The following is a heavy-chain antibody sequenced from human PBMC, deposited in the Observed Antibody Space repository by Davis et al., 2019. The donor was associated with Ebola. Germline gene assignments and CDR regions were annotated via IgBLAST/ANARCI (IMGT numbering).Heavy chain of an antibody. CDR3: ATLVVPAADDYYYYGMDV. Sequence: ASVKVSCKASGYTFTSYGISWVRQAPGQGLEWMGWISAYNGNTNYAQKLQGRVTMTTDTSTSTAYMELSSLRSEDTAVYYCATLVVPAADDYYYYGMDVWGQGTTVTVSS. D-gene: IGHD2-2*01. J-gene: IGHJ6*02. V-gene: IGHV1-18*04. CDR2: ISAYNGNT. CDR1: GYTFTSYG.